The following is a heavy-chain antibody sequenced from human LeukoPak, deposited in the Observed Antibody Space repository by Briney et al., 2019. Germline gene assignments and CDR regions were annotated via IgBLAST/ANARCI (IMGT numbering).Heavy chain of an antibody. CDR2: IYHRGST. CDR3: ARRSRYNWNDLGFDY. Sequence: SETLSLTCAVSGYSISSGYYWGWIRQPPGKGLEWIGSIYHRGSTYYNPSLKSRVTISVDTSKNQFSLKLSSVTAADTAVYYCARRSRYNWNDLGFDYWGQGTLVTVSS. D-gene: IGHD1-1*01. V-gene: IGHV4-38-2*01. J-gene: IGHJ4*02. CDR1: GYSISSGYY.